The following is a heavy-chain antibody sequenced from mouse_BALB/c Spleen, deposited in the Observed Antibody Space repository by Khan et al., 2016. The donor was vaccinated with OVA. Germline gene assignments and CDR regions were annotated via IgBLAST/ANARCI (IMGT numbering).Heavy chain of an antibody. V-gene: IGHV1-77*01. CDR1: GYTFTDYI. Sequence: QVRLQQSGPVLVKPGASVKMSCKASGYTFTDYIINWVRQRTGQGLEWIGQIYPGSGSTYYNEKFKGKATLTADKSSNTAYMQLRSLTSEDSAVYFCARWGYGSLGYWGQGTTLTVSS. J-gene: IGHJ2*01. CDR3: ARWGYGSLGY. D-gene: IGHD1-1*01. CDR2: IYPGSGST.